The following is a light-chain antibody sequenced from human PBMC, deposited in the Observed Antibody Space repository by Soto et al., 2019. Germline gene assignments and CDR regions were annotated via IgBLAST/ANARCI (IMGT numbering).Light chain of an antibody. Sequence: DIQMTQSPSSLSASVGDRVTITCQASQDISNFLNWYQQKPGKAPKLLIYDASNLEIGVPGRFSGSGSGTHFTFVITSLQPEDIGTYYCQQFENLPITFGQGTRLEIK. CDR2: DAS. J-gene: IGKJ5*01. CDR1: QDISNF. CDR3: QQFENLPIT. V-gene: IGKV1-33*01.